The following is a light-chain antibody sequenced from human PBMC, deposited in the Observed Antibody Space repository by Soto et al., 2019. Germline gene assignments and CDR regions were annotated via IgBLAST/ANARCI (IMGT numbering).Light chain of an antibody. CDR1: GSDIGGYNY. V-gene: IGLV2-14*03. Sequence: QSALTQPASLSGSPGQSITISCTGTGSDIGGYNYVSWYQQHPGKAPKLIIHDVTNRPSGVSDRFFGSKSGNTASLTLSGLQAEDEADSYCSSSRASSATPHVFGTGTKLTVL. CDR3: SSSRASSATPHV. CDR2: DVT. J-gene: IGLJ1*01.